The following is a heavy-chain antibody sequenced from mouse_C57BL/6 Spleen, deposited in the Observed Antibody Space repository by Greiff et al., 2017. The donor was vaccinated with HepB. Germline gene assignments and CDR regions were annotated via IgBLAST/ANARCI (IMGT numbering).Heavy chain of an antibody. Sequence: QVQLQQSGAELVKPGASVKISCKASGYAFSSYWMNWVKQRPGKGLEWIGQIYPGDGDTNYNGKFKGKATLTADKSSSTAYMQLSSLTSEDSAVYCCARCNYGSSYDYWGQGPTLTVSS. V-gene: IGHV1-80*01. CDR2: IYPGDGDT. J-gene: IGHJ2*01. CDR1: GYAFSSYW. CDR3: ARCNYGSSYDY. D-gene: IGHD1-1*01.